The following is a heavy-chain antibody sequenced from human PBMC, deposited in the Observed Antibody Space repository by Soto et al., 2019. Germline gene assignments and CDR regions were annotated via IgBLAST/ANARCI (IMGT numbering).Heavy chain of an antibody. V-gene: IGHV4-39*01. CDR2: IYYSGST. CDR1: GGSISSSSYY. J-gene: IGHJ4*02. CDR3: AGELGYCSGDSCYAVATFDY. D-gene: IGHD2-15*01. Sequence: PSVTMSVTCTVAGGSISSSSYYWGWIRQPPGKGLEWIGSIYYSGSTYYNPSLKSRVTISVDTSKNQFSLKLSSVTAADTAVYYCAGELGYCSGDSCYAVATFDYWGQGTLVTVSS.